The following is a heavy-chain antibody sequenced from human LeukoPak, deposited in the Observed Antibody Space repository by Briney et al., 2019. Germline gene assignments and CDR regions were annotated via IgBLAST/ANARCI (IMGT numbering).Heavy chain of an antibody. CDR2: ISDSGNT. CDR3: AKAPVTTCRGAYCYPFDY. D-gene: IGHD2-21*01. CDR1: GFTLSSYA. V-gene: IGHV3-23*01. Sequence: GGSLRLSCAASGFTLSSYAMSWGRQAPRKGLEWVSAISDSGNTYHADSVKGLFTISRDSSKNTLILQMNRLRPEDAAVYCCAKAPVTTCRGAYCYPFDYWGQGTLVTVSS. J-gene: IGHJ4*02.